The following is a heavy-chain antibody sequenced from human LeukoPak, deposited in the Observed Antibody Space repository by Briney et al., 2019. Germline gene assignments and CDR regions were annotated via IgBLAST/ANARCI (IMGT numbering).Heavy chain of an antibody. V-gene: IGHV4-39*07. J-gene: IGHJ5*02. D-gene: IGHD1/OR15-1a*01. CDR1: SGSISDSNFY. CDR2: IYYSGST. CDR3: AKNNGGARNHWFDP. Sequence: SETLSLTCTVSSGSISDSNFYWGWIRQPPGKGLEWIGSIYYSGSTYYNPSLKSRVTISVDTSKNQFSLKLSSVTAADTAIYYCAKNNGGARNHWFDPWGQGTLVTVSS.